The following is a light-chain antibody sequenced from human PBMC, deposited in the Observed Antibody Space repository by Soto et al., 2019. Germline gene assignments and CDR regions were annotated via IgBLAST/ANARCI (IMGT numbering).Light chain of an antibody. V-gene: IGKV3-11*01. CDR3: QQRTNWPLT. CDR1: QSVSSH. Sequence: EIVLTQSPATLSLSPGERATLSCRASQSVSSHLAWYQQKPGQAPRLLIYDATNRATGIPARFSGSGSATDCTLTISSLEPEDFAVYYCQQRTNWPLTFGGGTKVEIK. J-gene: IGKJ4*01. CDR2: DAT.